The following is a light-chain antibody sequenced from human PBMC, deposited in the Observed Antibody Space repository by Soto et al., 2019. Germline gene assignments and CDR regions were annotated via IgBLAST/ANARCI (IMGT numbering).Light chain of an antibody. CDR3: QQYNTWWT. Sequence: EIVMTQSPATLSVSPGERATLSCRASQSVSSNLAWYQQKPGQAPRILIYCASTRATAITARFSGSGSGTEFTLTISRLQSEDFEVYYCQQYNTWWTFGQGTKVEIK. J-gene: IGKJ1*01. CDR2: CAS. CDR1: QSVSSN. V-gene: IGKV3-15*01.